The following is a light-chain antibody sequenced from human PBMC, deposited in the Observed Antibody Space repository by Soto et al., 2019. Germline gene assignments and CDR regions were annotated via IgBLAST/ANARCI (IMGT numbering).Light chain of an antibody. Sequence: IVMTQSPGTLSLSAGDRATLSCRASQSISSYLAWYQQKPGQAPRLLIYGASTRATGIPARFTGTGSGTEFTLTISSLQSEDFAVYYCQQYNNWPRTFGQGTKVDIK. CDR2: GAS. CDR3: QQYNNWPRT. V-gene: IGKV3-15*01. CDR1: QSISSY. J-gene: IGKJ1*01.